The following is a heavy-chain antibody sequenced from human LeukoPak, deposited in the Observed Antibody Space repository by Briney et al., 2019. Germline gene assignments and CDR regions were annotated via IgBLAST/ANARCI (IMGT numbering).Heavy chain of an antibody. Sequence: SETLSLTCAVYGGSFSGYYWRWLGQPPGKGLEWVGEINNSGSSNYNPSLKSRVTISVDTSKNQFSLKLSSVTAADTAVYYCARVSSSGSYPYNWFDPWGQGTLVTVSS. CDR1: GGSFSGYY. D-gene: IGHD3-22*01. CDR3: ARVSSSGSYPYNWFDP. J-gene: IGHJ5*02. V-gene: IGHV4-34*01. CDR2: INNSGSS.